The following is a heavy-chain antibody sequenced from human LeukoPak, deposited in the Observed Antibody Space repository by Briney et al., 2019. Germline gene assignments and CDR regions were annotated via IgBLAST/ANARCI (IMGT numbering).Heavy chain of an antibody. CDR2: IYTSGST. V-gene: IGHV4-4*07. Sequence: SETLSLTCTVSGGSISGYYWSWIRLPAGKGLEWIGRIYTSGSTNYNPSLKSRVTMSVDTSKNQFSLKLSSVTAADTAVYYCARDRQWLAYWYFDLWGRGTLVTVSS. CDR3: ARDRQWLAYWYFDL. J-gene: IGHJ2*01. D-gene: IGHD6-19*01. CDR1: GGSISGYY.